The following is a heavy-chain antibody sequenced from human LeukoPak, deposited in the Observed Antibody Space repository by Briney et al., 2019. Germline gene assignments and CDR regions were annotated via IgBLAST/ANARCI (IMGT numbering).Heavy chain of an antibody. V-gene: IGHV4-59*01. CDR3: ASTICISTSCYPGVVDY. Sequence: SETLSLTCTVSGGSISSYYWSWIRQPPGKGLEWIGYIYYSGSTNYNPSLKSRVTISVDTSKNQFSLKLSSVTVADTAVYYCASTICISTSCYPGVVDYWGQGTLVTVSS. D-gene: IGHD2-2*01. CDR1: GGSISSYY. J-gene: IGHJ4*02. CDR2: IYYSGST.